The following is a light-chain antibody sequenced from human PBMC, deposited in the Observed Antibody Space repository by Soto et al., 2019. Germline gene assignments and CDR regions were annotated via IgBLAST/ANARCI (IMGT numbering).Light chain of an antibody. Sequence: DIQMTQSPSTLSASVGDSVTITCRASENANGHLAWYQQKPGKAPKLLIYEASILESGVPSRFSGSGFGTEFTLTINGLLPEDFVTYYCQQYNNWPSVGQGTQVDIK. CDR1: ENANGH. CDR2: EAS. J-gene: IGKJ1*01. V-gene: IGKV1-5*03. CDR3: QQYNNWPS.